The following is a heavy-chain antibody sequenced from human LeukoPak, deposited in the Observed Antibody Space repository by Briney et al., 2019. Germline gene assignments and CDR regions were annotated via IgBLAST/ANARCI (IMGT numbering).Heavy chain of an antibody. CDR3: AKDKDPGDDLAARYDYYYFYGVDL. J-gene: IGHJ6*02. Sequence: GGSLRLSCAASGFAFSLSGINWVRQAPGRGLERISSISGSGRTTYYADSVRGRFTISRDNSRNTVFLQLNSLRAEDTAVYYCAKDKDPGDDLAARYDYYYFYGVDLWGQGTTVTVSS. CDR1: GFAFSLSG. V-gene: IGHV3-23*01. CDR2: ISGSGRTT. D-gene: IGHD4-17*01.